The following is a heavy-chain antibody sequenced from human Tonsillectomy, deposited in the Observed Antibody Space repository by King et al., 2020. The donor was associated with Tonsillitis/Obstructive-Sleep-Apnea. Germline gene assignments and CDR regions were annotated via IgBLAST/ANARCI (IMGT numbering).Heavy chain of an antibody. Sequence: VQLVESGGGLVQPGGSLRLSCAASGFTFSSYAMSWVRQAPGKGLEWVSAISGSGGSTYYADSVKGRITISRDNSKNTLYLQMNSLRAEDTAVYYCAKDQSGNDFWSGYYTDFDYWGQGTLVTVSS. CDR1: GFTFSSYA. CDR2: ISGSGGST. V-gene: IGHV3-23*04. J-gene: IGHJ4*02. CDR3: AKDQSGNDFWSGYYTDFDY. D-gene: IGHD3-3*01.